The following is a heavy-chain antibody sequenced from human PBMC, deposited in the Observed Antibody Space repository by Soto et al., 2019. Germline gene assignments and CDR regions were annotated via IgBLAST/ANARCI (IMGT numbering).Heavy chain of an antibody. CDR3: ARPREYCTNGVCYPALDY. Sequence: QVQLVESGGGVVQPVRSLRLSCAASGFTFSSYGMHWVRQAPGKGLEWVAVIWYDGSNKYYADSVKGRFTISRDNSKNTLYLQMNSLRAEDTAVYYCARPREYCTNGVCYPALDYWGQGTLVTVSS. V-gene: IGHV3-33*01. CDR1: GFTFSSYG. D-gene: IGHD2-8*01. J-gene: IGHJ4*02. CDR2: IWYDGSNK.